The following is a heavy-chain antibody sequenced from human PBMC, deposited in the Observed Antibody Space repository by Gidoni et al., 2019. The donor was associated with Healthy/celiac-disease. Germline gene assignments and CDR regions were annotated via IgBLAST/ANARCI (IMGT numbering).Heavy chain of an antibody. Sequence: QVQLVESGGGVVQPGRSLRLSCAASGFTFSSYGMHWVRQAPGKGLEWVAVIWYDGSNKYYADSVKGRFTISRDNSKNTLYLQMNSLRAEDTAVYYCARDPEVLLWFGESPGGMDVWGQGTTVTVSS. CDR3: ARDPEVLLWFGESPGGMDV. D-gene: IGHD3-10*01. CDR1: GFTFSSYG. V-gene: IGHV3-33*01. CDR2: IWYDGSNK. J-gene: IGHJ6*02.